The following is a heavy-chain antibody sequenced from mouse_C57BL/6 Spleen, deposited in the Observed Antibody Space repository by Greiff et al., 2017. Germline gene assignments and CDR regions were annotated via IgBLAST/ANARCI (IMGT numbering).Heavy chain of an antibody. CDR1: GYAFTNYL. V-gene: IGHV1-54*01. CDR3: ARRAAQGDY. D-gene: IGHD3-2*02. CDR2: INPGSGGT. Sequence: QVQLQQSGAELVRPGTSVKVSCKASGYAFTNYLIEWVKQRPGQGLEWIGVINPGSGGTNYNEKFKGKATLTADKSSSTAYMQLSSLTSEDSAVYFCARRAAQGDYWGQGTTLTVSS. J-gene: IGHJ2*01.